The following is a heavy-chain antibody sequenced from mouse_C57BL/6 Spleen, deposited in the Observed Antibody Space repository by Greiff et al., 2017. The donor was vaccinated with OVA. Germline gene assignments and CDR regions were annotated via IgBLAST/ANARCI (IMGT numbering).Heavy chain of an antibody. CDR1: GYTFTDYE. D-gene: IGHD1-1*01. V-gene: IGHV1-15*01. Sequence: VQLKESGAELVRPGASVTLSCKASGYTFTDYEMHWVKQTPVHGLEWIGAIDPETGGTAYNQKFKGKAILTADKSSSTAYMELRSLTSEDSAVYYCTSGVLRKGAMDYWGQGTSVTVSS. CDR3: TSGVLRKGAMDY. CDR2: IDPETGGT. J-gene: IGHJ4*01.